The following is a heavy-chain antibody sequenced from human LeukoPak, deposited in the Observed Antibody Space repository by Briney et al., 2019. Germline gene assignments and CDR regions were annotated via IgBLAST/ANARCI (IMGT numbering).Heavy chain of an antibody. CDR2: IWYDGSNK. CDR1: GFTFSSYG. J-gene: IGHJ6*02. CDR3: ARGKIFGVVIHTDGMDV. V-gene: IGHV3-33*01. D-gene: IGHD3-3*01. Sequence: PGGSLGLSCAASGFTFSSYGMHWVRQAPGKGLEWVAVIWYDGSNKYYADSVKGRFTISRDNSKNTLYLQMNSLRAEDTAVYYCARGKIFGVVIHTDGMDVWGQGTTVTVSS.